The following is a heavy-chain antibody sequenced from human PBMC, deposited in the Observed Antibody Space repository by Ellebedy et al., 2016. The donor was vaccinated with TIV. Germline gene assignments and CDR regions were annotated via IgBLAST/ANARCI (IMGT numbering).Heavy chain of an antibody. Sequence: PGGSLRLSCAASGITFSSYWMHWVRQVPGKGLVWVSRINRDGSSTSYADSVKGRFTMSRDNAKNTLFLQMNSLRVEDTAAYYCAREGIVAATDFWGQGALVTVSS. CDR3: AREGIVAATDF. D-gene: IGHD6-25*01. V-gene: IGHV3-74*01. J-gene: IGHJ4*02. CDR1: GITFSSYW. CDR2: INRDGSST.